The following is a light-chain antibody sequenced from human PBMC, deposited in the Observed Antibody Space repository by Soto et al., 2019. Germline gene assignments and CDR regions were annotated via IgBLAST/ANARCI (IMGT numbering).Light chain of an antibody. Sequence: DIVLTQSPATLSSFPGYRFTLSCKASQYINTRLAWYQHRPGQSPRLLIYQTSLRAAGITARFSASGSGTDFTLTISDVQHEDFALYYCHQRQSWTRTFCQGTKVDIK. CDR2: QTS. J-gene: IGKJ1*01. CDR3: HQRQSWTRT. V-gene: IGKV3-11*01. CDR1: QYINTR.